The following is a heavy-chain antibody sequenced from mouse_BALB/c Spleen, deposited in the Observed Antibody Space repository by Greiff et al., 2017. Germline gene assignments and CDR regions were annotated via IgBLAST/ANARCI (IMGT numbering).Heavy chain of an antibody. CDR3: ARRYYGNYDAMDY. Sequence: VQRVESGPGLVQPSQSLSITCTVSGFSLTSYGVHWVRQSPGKGLEWLGVIWSGGSTDYNAAFISRLSISKDNSKSQVFFKMNSLQANDTAIYYCARRYYGNYDAMDYWGQGTSVTVSS. CDR1: GFSLTSYG. V-gene: IGHV2-2*02. CDR2: IWSGGST. J-gene: IGHJ4*01. D-gene: IGHD2-1*01.